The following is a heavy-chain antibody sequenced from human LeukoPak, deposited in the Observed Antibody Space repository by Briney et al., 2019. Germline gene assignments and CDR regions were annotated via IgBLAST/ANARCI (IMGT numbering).Heavy chain of an antibody. CDR1: GYTFTSYA. CDR2: INAANGNT. Sequence: ASVKVSCKASGYTFTSYAIHWVRPAPGQRPEWMGWINAANGNTKYSQKFQGRVTVTRDTSASTAYMELSSLRSEDTAVYYCARYYGNYFDYWGQGTLVTVSS. V-gene: IGHV1-3*01. CDR3: ARYYGNYFDY. J-gene: IGHJ4*02. D-gene: IGHD4-17*01.